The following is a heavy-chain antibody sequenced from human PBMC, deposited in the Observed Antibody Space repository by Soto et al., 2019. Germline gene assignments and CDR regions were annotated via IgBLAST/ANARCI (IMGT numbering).Heavy chain of an antibody. CDR1: GFTFDDYV. CDR2: ISWNSGSI. V-gene: IGHV3-9*01. J-gene: IGHJ4*02. Sequence: ESGGGLVQPGRSLRLSCAASGFTFDDYVMHWVRQAPGKGLEWVSGISWNSGSIGYADSVKGRFTISRDNAKNSLYLQMNSLRAEDTALYYCAKGDTSIVARSDFDYWGQGTLVTVSS. CDR3: AKGDTSIVARSDFDY. D-gene: IGHD6-6*01.